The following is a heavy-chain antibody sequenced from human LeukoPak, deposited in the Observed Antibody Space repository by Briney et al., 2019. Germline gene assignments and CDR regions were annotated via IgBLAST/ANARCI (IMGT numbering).Heavy chain of an antibody. CDR2: IYYSGST. D-gene: IGHD6-19*01. V-gene: IGHV4-59*08. CDR1: GGSISSYH. J-gene: IGHJ4*02. Sequence: SETLSLTCTVSGGSISSYHWSWIRQPPGKGLEWIGYIYYSGSTNYNPSLKSRVTISVDTSKNQFSLKLSSVTAADTAVYYCARHMAVAGVATFDYWGQGTLVTVSS. CDR3: ARHMAVAGVATFDY.